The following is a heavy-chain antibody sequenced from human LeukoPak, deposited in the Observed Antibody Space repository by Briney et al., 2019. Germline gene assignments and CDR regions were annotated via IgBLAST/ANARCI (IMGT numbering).Heavy chain of an antibody. CDR1: GGSSSAYY. D-gene: IGHD6-19*01. CDR2: IYNSGST. CDR3: AREFSD. Sequence: PSETLSLTCTVSGGSSSAYYYTWIRQPPGKGLEWIGLIYNSGSTNYNPSLKSRVIISADTSKNQFSLKLTSVTAADTAVYYCAREFSDWGQGTLVTVS. J-gene: IGHJ4*02. V-gene: IGHV4-59*01.